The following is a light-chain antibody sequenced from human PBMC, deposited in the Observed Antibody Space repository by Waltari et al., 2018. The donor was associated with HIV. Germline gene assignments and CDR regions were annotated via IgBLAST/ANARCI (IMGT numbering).Light chain of an antibody. CDR2: WAS. CDR3: HQYHTTPYT. CDR1: QSILSSSGNKYL. V-gene: IGKV4-1*01. Sequence: DIVMTQSPESLPVSLGERATISCKSSQSILSSSGNKYLLAWYQQQPGQPPKSLIYWASTRAAGVPARFSGSDSETDFTLTISSLRAEDVAVYYCHQYHTTPYTFGQGTKLEI. J-gene: IGKJ2*01.